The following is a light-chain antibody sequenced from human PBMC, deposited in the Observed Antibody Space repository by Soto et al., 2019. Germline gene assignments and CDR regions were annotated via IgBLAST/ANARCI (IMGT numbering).Light chain of an antibody. CDR3: QQLNSYCT. J-gene: IGKJ5*01. Sequence: IQLTHGPASWWACVEVSVTVVCRASQGIRNDLGWYQQKPGKAPKLLMYGASSLQSGVPSRFSGSGSGTEVTLTISSLQPEDFATYYCQQLNSYCTFGQGTRLEIK. CDR1: QGIRND. CDR2: GAS. V-gene: IGKV1-17*01.